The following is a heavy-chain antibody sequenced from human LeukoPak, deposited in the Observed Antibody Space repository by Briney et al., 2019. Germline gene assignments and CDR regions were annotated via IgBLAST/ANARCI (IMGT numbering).Heavy chain of an antibody. CDR2: IHYRGST. Sequence: PSETLSLTCTVSGDSISSHYWSWIRQPPGKGLEWIGYIHYRGSTNYNPSLKSRVTISVDTSKNQFSLKLSSVTAADTAVYYCARERFGVVSYWGQGTLVTVSS. CDR3: ARERFGVVSY. D-gene: IGHD3-3*01. V-gene: IGHV4-59*11. CDR1: GDSISSHY. J-gene: IGHJ4*02.